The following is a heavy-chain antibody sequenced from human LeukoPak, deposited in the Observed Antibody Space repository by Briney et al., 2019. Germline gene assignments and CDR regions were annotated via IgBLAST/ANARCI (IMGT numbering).Heavy chain of an antibody. V-gene: IGHV4-39*01. CDR3: ARLVVPAAMGHGFDY. D-gene: IGHD2-2*01. CDR1: GGSISSSSYY. Sequence: SETLSLTCPVSGGSISSSSYYWGWIRQPPGKGLEWIWSIYYSGSTYYNPSLKSRVTISVDTSKDQFSLKLSSVTAADTAVYYCARLVVPAAMGHGFDYWGQGTLVTVSS. J-gene: IGHJ4*02. CDR2: IYYSGST.